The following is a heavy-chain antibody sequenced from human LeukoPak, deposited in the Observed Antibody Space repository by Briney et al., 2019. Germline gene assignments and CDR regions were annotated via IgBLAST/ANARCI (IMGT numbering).Heavy chain of an antibody. Sequence: GSLGLSCAASGFTFSNYWMHWVHQAPRKGLVWVSRINSDGINTSYADSVKGRFTISRDNAKNTLNLQMNSLRAEDTAVYYCARDLGQYYDTSDNWFDPWGQGTLVTVSS. CDR2: INSDGINT. CDR3: ARDLGQYYDTSDNWFDP. V-gene: IGHV3-74*01. CDR1: GFTFSNYW. D-gene: IGHD3-22*01. J-gene: IGHJ5*02.